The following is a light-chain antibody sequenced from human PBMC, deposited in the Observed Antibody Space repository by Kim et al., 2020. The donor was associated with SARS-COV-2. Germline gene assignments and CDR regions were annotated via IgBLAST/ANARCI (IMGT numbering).Light chain of an antibody. J-gene: IGLJ1*01. CDR2: DDS. Sequence: PRKTARITWGGNNIGSKSVYWYQQKPGQAPVLVVYDDSDRPSGIPERFSGSNSGNTATLTISRVEAGDEADYYCQVWDSSSDHLYVFGTGTKVTVL. CDR1: NIGSKS. CDR3: QVWDSSSDHLYV. V-gene: IGLV3-21*03.